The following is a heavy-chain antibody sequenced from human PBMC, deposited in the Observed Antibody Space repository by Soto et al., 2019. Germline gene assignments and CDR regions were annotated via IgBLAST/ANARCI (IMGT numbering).Heavy chain of an antibody. CDR3: AGQPPPIIDYFDL. J-gene: IGHJ4*01. V-gene: IGHV5-51*01. CDR2: IYPGDSDS. CDR1: GYNFTNFG. Sequence: PGESLKISCKGSGYNFTNFGIAWVRQMPGKGLEWMAIIYPGDSDSKYRPSLQGQVTISADKSTNSAYLQWSSLKASDTAIYYCAGQPPPIIDYFDLWGQGTLVTVSS. D-gene: IGHD1-20*01.